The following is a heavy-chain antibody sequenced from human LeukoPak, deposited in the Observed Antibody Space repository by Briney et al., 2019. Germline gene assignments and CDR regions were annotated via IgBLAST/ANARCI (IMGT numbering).Heavy chain of an antibody. Sequence: GGSLRLSCAASGFTFSSYSMNWVRQAPGKGLEWVSSISSSSSYIYYTDSVKGRFTISRDNAKNSLYLQMNSLRAEDTAVYYCARDPRIAAAGIFDYWGQGTLVTVSS. CDR3: ARDPRIAAAGIFDY. CDR1: GFTFSSYS. D-gene: IGHD6-13*01. CDR2: ISSSSSYI. V-gene: IGHV3-21*01. J-gene: IGHJ4*02.